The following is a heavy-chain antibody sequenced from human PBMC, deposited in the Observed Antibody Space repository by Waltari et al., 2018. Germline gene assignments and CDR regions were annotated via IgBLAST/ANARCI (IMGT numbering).Heavy chain of an antibody. CDR3: ARAAIAAADNFDY. CDR1: GGSISSGRYY. V-gene: IGHV4-61*02. Sequence: QVQLQESGPGLVKPSQTLSLTCTVSGGSISSGRYYWSWIRQPAGKGLEWIGRIYTSGSTNYNPSLKSRVTISVDTSKNQFSLKLSSVTAADTAVYYCARAAIAAADNFDYWGQGTLVTVSS. D-gene: IGHD6-13*01. J-gene: IGHJ4*02. CDR2: IYTSGST.